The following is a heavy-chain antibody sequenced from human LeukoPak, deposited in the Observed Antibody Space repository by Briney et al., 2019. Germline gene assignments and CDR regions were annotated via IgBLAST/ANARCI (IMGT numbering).Heavy chain of an antibody. CDR2: ISSSGSTI. Sequence: GGSLRLSCAASGFTFSDYYMSWIRQAPGKGLEWVSYISSSGSTIYYADSVKGRFTISRDNAKNSLYLQMNSLRAEDTAVYYCASRAEWLRFLPEGYWGQGTLVTVSS. J-gene: IGHJ4*02. D-gene: IGHD5-12*01. V-gene: IGHV3-11*01. CDR3: ASRAEWLRFLPEGY. CDR1: GFTFSDYY.